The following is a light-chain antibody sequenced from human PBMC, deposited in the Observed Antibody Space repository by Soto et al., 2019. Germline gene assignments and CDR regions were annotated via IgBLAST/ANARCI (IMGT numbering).Light chain of an antibody. CDR3: QQYGSSPPGIT. Sequence: EIVMTQSPATLSVSPLERSTLSFLSIHSVSSNLAWYQQKPGQAPRLLIYGASSRATGIPDRFSGSGSGTDFTLTISRLEPEDFAVYYCQQYGSSPPGITFGQGTRLEIK. CDR2: GAS. J-gene: IGKJ5*01. CDR1: HSVSSN. V-gene: IGKV3-20*01.